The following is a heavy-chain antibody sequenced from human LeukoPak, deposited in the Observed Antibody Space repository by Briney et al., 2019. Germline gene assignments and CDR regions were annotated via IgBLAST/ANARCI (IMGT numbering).Heavy chain of an antibody. D-gene: IGHD6-13*01. CDR2: IKKNGGEE. CDR3: ARKRVNSWYFDY. Sequence: GGSLRLSCAASGLTFSDYWMAWVRQAPGKGLEWVANIKKNGGEEYYMDSVRGRFTISRDNAKKYLYLQMNSLRVEDTALYYCARKRVNSWYFDYWGQGTLVTVSS. V-gene: IGHV3-7*03. J-gene: IGHJ4*02. CDR1: GLTFSDYW.